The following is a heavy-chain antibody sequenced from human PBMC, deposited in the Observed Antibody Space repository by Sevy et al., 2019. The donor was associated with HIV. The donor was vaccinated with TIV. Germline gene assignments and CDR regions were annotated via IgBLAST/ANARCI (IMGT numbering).Heavy chain of an antibody. Sequence: GGSLRLSCAASGFTFSSYWMSWVRQAPGKGLEWVANIKQDGSEKYYVDSVKGRFTISRDKAKNPLYLQMNSLRAEDTAVYYCARGSYGGNSFYDYWGQGTLVTVSS. V-gene: IGHV3-7*01. CDR1: GFTFSSYW. D-gene: IGHD2-21*02. J-gene: IGHJ4*02. CDR2: IKQDGSEK. CDR3: ARGSYGGNSFYDY.